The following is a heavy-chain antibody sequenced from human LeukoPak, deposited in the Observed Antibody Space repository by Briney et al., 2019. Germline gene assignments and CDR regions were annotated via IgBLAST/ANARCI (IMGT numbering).Heavy chain of an antibody. Sequence: GGSLRLSCAASGITFSIYWMHWVRQAPGKGLVWVSRIKSDGSSTSHADSMEGRFTISRDNAKNTLYLQMNSLRVEDTAVYYCAVSPDSSGWYPYWGQGTLVTVSS. D-gene: IGHD6-19*01. CDR3: AVSPDSSGWYPY. CDR1: GITFSIYW. V-gene: IGHV3-74*01. J-gene: IGHJ4*02. CDR2: IKSDGSST.